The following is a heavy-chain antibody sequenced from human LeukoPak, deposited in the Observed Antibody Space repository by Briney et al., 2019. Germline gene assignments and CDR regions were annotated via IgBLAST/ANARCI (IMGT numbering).Heavy chain of an antibody. CDR2: IYYSGST. CDR3: ARGPRMYPRPIVVVTAIRFDY. CDR1: GGSISSSSYY. J-gene: IGHJ4*02. D-gene: IGHD2-21*02. V-gene: IGHV4-39*01. Sequence: SETLSLTCTVSGGSISSSSYYWGWIRQPPGKGLEWIGSIYYSGSTYYNPSLKSRVTISVDTSKNQFSLKLSSVTAADTAVYYCARGPRMYPRPIVVVTAIRFDYWGQGTLVTVSS.